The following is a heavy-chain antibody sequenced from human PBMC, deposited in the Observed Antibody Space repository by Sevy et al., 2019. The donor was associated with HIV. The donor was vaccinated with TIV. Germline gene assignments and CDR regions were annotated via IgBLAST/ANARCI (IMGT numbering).Heavy chain of an antibody. CDR2: INQDGSEK. D-gene: IGHD5-18*01. CDR1: GFTFSNYW. J-gene: IGHJ1*01. V-gene: IGHV3-7*01. CDR3: AREELTWIQLWP. Sequence: GGSLRLSCAASGFTFSNYWMSWVRQTPEKGLEWVANINQDGSEKYYVDSVKGRFTISRDNATNSVFLQMNSLRAEDTAMYYCAREELTWIQLWPWGQGTLVTVS.